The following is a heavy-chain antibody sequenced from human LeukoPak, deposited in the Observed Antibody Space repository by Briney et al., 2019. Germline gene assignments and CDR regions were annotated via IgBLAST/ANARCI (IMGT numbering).Heavy chain of an antibody. J-gene: IGHJ5*02. V-gene: IGHV4-34*01. D-gene: IGHD3-3*01. CDR2: INHSGST. Sequence: SETLSLTCTVYGGSFSGYYWSWIRQPPGKGLEWIGEINHSGSTNYNPSLKSRVTKSVDTSKNQFSLKLSSVTAADTAVYYCARGSKQSIFGVVHKMGWFDPWGQGTLVTVSS. CDR3: ARGSKQSIFGVVHKMGWFDP. CDR1: GGSFSGYY.